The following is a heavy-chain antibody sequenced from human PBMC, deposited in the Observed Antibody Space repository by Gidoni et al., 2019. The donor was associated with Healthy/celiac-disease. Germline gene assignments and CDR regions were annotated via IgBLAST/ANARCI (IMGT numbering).Heavy chain of an antibody. CDR3: AREMTTVTHVAYFQH. Sequence: QVQLVESGGGVVQPGRSLRLSCAASGFTFSSYGMHWVRQAPGKGLEWVAVIWYDGSNKYYADSVKGRFTISRDNSKNTLYLQMNSLRAEDTAVYYCAREMTTVTHVAYFQHWGQGTLVTVSS. D-gene: IGHD4-17*01. V-gene: IGHV3-33*01. CDR2: IWYDGSNK. CDR1: GFTFSSYG. J-gene: IGHJ1*01.